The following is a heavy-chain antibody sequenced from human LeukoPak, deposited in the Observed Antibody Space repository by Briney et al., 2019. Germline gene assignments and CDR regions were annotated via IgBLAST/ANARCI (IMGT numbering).Heavy chain of an antibody. CDR1: GFTFSNAW. V-gene: IGHV3-15*01. CDR3: TTIDMVVVAITH. Sequence: PGGSLRLSCAASGFTFSNAWMSWVRQAPGKGLEWVGRIKSKTDGGTTDYAAPVKGRFTISRDDSKNTLYLQMNSLKTEDTAVYYCTTIDMVVVAITHWGQGTLVTVSS. D-gene: IGHD3-22*01. CDR2: IKSKTDGGTT. J-gene: IGHJ4*02.